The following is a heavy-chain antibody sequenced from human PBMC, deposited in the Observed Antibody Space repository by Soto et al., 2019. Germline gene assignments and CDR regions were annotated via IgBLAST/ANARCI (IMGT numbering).Heavy chain of an antibody. CDR3: ARVLSVAGYDY. Sequence: VGSLRLSCAASGFTFISYSMNWVRQAPGKGLEWVSSISSSSSYIYYADSVKGRFTISRDNANNSLYLQMNSLRAEDTAVYYCARVLSVAGYDYWGQGTLVTVSS. CDR1: GFTFISYS. CDR2: ISSSSSYI. D-gene: IGHD6-19*01. J-gene: IGHJ4*02. V-gene: IGHV3-21*01.